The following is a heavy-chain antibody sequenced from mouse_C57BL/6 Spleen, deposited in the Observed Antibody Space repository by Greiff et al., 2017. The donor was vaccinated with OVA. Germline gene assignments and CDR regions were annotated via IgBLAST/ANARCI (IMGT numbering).Heavy chain of an antibody. Sequence: VQLQQPGAELVRPGSSVKLSCKASGYTFTSYWMDWVKQRPGQGLEWIGNIYPSDSETHYNQKFKDKATLTVDKSSSTAYMQLSSLTSEDSAVYYCAREGHFGDAMDYWGQGTSVTVSS. CDR3: AREGHFGDAMDY. CDR2: IYPSDSET. V-gene: IGHV1-61*01. CDR1: GYTFTSYW. J-gene: IGHJ4*01. D-gene: IGHD3-1*01.